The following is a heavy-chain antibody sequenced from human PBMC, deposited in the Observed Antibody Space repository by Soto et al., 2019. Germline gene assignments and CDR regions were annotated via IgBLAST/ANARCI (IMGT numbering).Heavy chain of an antibody. CDR1: GFTFNTYD. J-gene: IGHJ5*02. Sequence: QAQLVESGGGVVQPGRSLRLSCVASGFTFNTYDMHWVRQAPGKGLEWVAFIRYDGSNEKYVDSVKGRFTISRDNSKNTLYLQMNSLRVEDTSVYFCARVRGVVGTTPLDLWGQGTLVTVSP. V-gene: IGHV3-33*01. CDR3: ARVRGVVGTTPLDL. CDR2: IRYDGSNE. D-gene: IGHD1-26*01.